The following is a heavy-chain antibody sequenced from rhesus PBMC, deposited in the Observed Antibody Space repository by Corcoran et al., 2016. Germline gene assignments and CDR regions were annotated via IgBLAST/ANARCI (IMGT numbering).Heavy chain of an antibody. D-gene: IGHD6-43*01. Sequence: QLQLQESGPGLVKPSETLSLTCAVSGGSISSNYWSWIRQPPGKGLEWIGRISGSGGSTDYNPSLKGRVTLSVDTSKNQFSLKLSSVTAADTAVYYCARFSSYDAFDFWGQGLRVTVSS. J-gene: IGHJ3*01. CDR2: ISGSGGST. CDR3: ARFSSYDAFDF. CDR1: GGSISSNY. V-gene: IGHV4-173*01.